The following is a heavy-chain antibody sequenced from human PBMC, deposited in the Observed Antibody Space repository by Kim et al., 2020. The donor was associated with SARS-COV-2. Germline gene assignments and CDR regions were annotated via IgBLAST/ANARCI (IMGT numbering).Heavy chain of an antibody. Sequence: GGSLRLSCVASGFTFSTYAMSWVRQAPGKGLEWVSLISSSGGRTYYADSVEGRFTISRDSSSNTLYLQMNTLRAEDTAVYYCAMGHRGNSFDIWGQGTMVTVSS. CDR2: ISSSGGRT. CDR1: GFTFSTYA. V-gene: IGHV3-23*01. J-gene: IGHJ3*02. D-gene: IGHD3-10*01. CDR3: AMGHRGNSFDI.